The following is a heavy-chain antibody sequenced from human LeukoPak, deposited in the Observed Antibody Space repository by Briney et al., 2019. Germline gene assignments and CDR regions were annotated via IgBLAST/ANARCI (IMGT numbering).Heavy chain of an antibody. CDR2: IYPGDSDT. Sequence: NLGGSLKISCKGSGYSFTSYWIGWVRPMPGKGLEWMGIIYPGDSDTRYSPSFQGQVTISADKSISTAYLQWSSLKASDTAMYYCARPGGSYLPDAFDIWGQGTMVTVSS. CDR1: GYSFTSYW. J-gene: IGHJ3*02. CDR3: ARPGGSYLPDAFDI. D-gene: IGHD1-26*01. V-gene: IGHV5-51*01.